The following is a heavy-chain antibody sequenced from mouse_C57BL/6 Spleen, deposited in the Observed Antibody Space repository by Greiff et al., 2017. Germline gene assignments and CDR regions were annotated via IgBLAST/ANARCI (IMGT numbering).Heavy chain of an antibody. CDR2: IYPGSGST. CDR3: ARKDDDSNYSAMDY. Sequence: VQLQQPGAELVKPGASVTMSCKASGYTFTSYWITWVKQRPGQGLEWIGDIYPGSGSTNYNEKFKSKATLTVDTTSSTAYMQLSSLTTEDSAVYYCARKDDDSNYSAMDYWGQGTSGTVSA. CDR1: GYTFTSYW. J-gene: IGHJ4*01. V-gene: IGHV1-55*01. D-gene: IGHD2-5*01.